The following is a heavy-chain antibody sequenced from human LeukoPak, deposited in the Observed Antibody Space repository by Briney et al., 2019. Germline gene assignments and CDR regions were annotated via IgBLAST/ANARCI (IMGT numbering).Heavy chain of an antibody. V-gene: IGHV3-30*02. CDR1: GFIFSNYG. CDR3: AKDRSLRVNDAFDI. CDR2: IRNDGSIR. Sequence: PGGSLRLSCAASGFIFSNYGMHWVRQAPGKGLEWVAFIRNDGSIRYYADSVKGRLTISRDNSKNTLYLQMNSLRAEDTAVYYCAKDRSLRVNDAFDIWGQGTMVTVSS. D-gene: IGHD4-23*01. J-gene: IGHJ3*02.